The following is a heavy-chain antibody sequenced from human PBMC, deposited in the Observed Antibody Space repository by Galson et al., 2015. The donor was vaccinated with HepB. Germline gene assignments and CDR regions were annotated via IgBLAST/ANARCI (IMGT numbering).Heavy chain of an antibody. J-gene: IGHJ6*02. CDR2: ISGSGGST. D-gene: IGHD2-2*01. CDR3: AKGDCSSTSCRSYGMDV. Sequence: SLRLSCAASGFTFSSYAMSWVRQAPGKGLEWVSAISGSGGSTYYADSVKGRFTISRDNSKNTLYLQMNSLRAEDMAVYYCAKGDCSSTSCRSYGMDVWGQGTTVTVSS. V-gene: IGHV3-23*01. CDR1: GFTFSSYA.